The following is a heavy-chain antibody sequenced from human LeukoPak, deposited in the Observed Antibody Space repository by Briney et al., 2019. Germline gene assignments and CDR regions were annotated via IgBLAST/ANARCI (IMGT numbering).Heavy chain of an antibody. CDR2: IKQDGSEK. J-gene: IGHJ6*04. CDR3: ARDPRGFTFVGMDV. D-gene: IGHD3-16*01. V-gene: IGHV3-7*01. CDR1: GFPFRNYW. Sequence: GGSLRLSCAASGFPFRNYWMTWVRQAPGKGLERVANIKQDGSEKYYVDSVKGRFAISRDNAKNSLYLQMNSLRGEDTAVYYCARDPRGFTFVGMDVWGKGTTVTVSS.